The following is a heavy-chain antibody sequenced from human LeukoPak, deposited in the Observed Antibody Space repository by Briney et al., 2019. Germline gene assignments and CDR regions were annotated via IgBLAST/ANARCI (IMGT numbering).Heavy chain of an antibody. CDR1: GGTFSSYA. J-gene: IGHJ5*02. CDR2: IIPILGIA. V-gene: IGHV1-69*04. CDR3: AGVRDGYNFWFDP. Sequence: SVKVSCKASGGTFSSYAISWVRQAPGQGLEWMGRIIPILGIANYAQKFQGRVTITADKSTSTAYMELSSLRSEDTAVYYCAGVRDGYNFWFDPWGQGTLVTVSS. D-gene: IGHD5-24*01.